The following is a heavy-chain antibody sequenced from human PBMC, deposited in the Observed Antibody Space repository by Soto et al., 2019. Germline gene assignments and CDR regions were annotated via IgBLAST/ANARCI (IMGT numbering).Heavy chain of an antibody. CDR1: GFTFSNAW. Sequence: GGSLRLSCAASGFTFSNAWMSWVRQAPGKGLELVGRSKSKTDGGTTDYAAPVKGRFTISRDDSKNTLYLQMNSLKTEDTAVYYCTTQRRDRIYYDSSGYYLEYFQHWGQDTPVTVSS. D-gene: IGHD3-22*01. J-gene: IGHJ1*01. V-gene: IGHV3-15*01. CDR2: SKSKTDGGTT. CDR3: TTQRRDRIYYDSSGYYLEYFQH.